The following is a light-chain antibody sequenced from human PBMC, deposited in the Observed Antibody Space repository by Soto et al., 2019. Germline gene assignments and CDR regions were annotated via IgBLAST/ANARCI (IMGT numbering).Light chain of an antibody. J-gene: IGLJ3*02. CDR3: ASDVGGTDFKLV. CDR1: SSEFDGDNY. Sequence: QSALTQPPSASGSPGQSVTISCTGASSEFDGDNYVSWYQQHPGKVPKLMIYEVTKRPSGVPDRFSGSKSGNTASLTVSGLQAEDEADYYCASDVGGTDFKLVFGGGTKLTVL. V-gene: IGLV2-8*01. CDR2: EVT.